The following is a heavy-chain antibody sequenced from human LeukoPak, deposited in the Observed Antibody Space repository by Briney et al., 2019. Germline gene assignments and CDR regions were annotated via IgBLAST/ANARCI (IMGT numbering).Heavy chain of an antibody. CDR1: GGSFSGYY. J-gene: IGHJ1*01. V-gene: IGHV4-34*01. CDR3: ARGRDYGGNYPRYFQH. Sequence: SETLSLTCAVYGGSFSGYYWSWIRQPPGKGLEWIGEINQSGSTNYNPSLKSRVTISVDTSKNQFSLKLSSVTAADTAVYYCARGRDYGGNYPRYFQHWGQGTLVTVSS. D-gene: IGHD4-23*01. CDR2: INQSGST.